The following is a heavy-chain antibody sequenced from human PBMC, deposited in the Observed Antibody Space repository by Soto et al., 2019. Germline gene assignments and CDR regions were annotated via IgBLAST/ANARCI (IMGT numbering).Heavy chain of an antibody. V-gene: IGHV3-23*01. D-gene: IGHD3-10*01. CDR1: GFTFSSYA. CDR3: AKGGGSGLYYYYMDV. CDR2: ISGSGGST. Sequence: GSLRLSCAASGFTFSSYAMSWVRQAPGKGLEWVSAISGSGGSTYYADSVKGRFTISRDNSKNTLYLQMNSLRAEDTAVYYCAKGGGSGLYYYYMDVWGKGTTVTVSS. J-gene: IGHJ6*03.